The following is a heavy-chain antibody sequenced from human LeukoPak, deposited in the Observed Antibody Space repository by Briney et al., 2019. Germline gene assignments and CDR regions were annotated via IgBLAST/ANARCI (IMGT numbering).Heavy chain of an antibody. Sequence: SETLSLTCTVSGGSISSYYWSWIRQPPGKGLEWIGRIYTSGSTNYNPSLKSRVTMSVDTSKNQFSLKLSSVTAADTAVYYCARNDIVVVPAAMGWFDPWGQGTLVTVSS. J-gene: IGHJ5*02. V-gene: IGHV4-4*07. CDR2: IYTSGST. CDR3: ARNDIVVVPAAMGWFDP. CDR1: GGSISSYY. D-gene: IGHD2-2*01.